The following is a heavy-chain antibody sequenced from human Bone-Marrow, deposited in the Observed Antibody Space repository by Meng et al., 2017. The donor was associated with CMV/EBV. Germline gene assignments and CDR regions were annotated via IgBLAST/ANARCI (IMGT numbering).Heavy chain of an antibody. Sequence: GESLKISCAASGFTFSSYWMHWVRQAPGKGLVWVSRINSDGSSTSYADSVKGRFTISRDNAKNTLYLQMNSLRAEDTAVYYCARDAGYCSSTSCLQPFDYWGQGTPVTVSS. CDR2: INSDGSST. D-gene: IGHD2-2*01. J-gene: IGHJ4*02. V-gene: IGHV3-74*01. CDR3: ARDAGYCSSTSCLQPFDY. CDR1: GFTFSSYW.